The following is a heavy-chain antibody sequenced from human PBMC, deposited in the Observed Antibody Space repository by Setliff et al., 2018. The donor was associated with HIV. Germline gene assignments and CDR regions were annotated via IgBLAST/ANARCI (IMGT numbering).Heavy chain of an antibody. J-gene: IGHJ4*02. CDR2: VSAYNGDT. CDR1: GYTFTSYG. CDR3: ARDNKVAPLDF. D-gene: IGHD5-12*01. Sequence: ASVKVSCKASGYTFTSYGISWVRQAPGQGLEWMGWVSAYNGDTNYAQKLQGRVTMTTDTSTSTAYMELRSLRSDDTAVYYCARDNKVAPLDFWGQGTLVTVSS. V-gene: IGHV1-18*01.